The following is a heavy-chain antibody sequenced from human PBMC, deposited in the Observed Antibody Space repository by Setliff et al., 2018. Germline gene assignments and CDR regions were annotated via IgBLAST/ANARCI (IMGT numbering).Heavy chain of an antibody. D-gene: IGHD1-1*01. V-gene: IGHV3-30*03. J-gene: IGHJ4*02. Sequence: GESLKISCAASGFTVSSFSMHWVRQAPVKGLDWVATLSDDGSNEFYADSVKGRFTISRDNSNSEVFLQMDSLRAEDTAVYYCARDQARWLVAAGTFDYWGLGALVTVSS. CDR2: LSDDGSNE. CDR3: ARDQARWLVAAGTFDY. CDR1: GFTVSSFS.